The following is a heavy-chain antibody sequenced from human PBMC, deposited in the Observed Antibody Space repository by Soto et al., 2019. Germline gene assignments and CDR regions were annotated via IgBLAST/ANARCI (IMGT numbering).Heavy chain of an antibody. D-gene: IGHD3-3*01. CDR1: GYTFTSYG. Sequence: ASEKVSCKASGYTFTSYGISWVRQAPGQGLEWMGWISAYNGNTNYAQKLQGRVTMTTDTSTSTAYMELRSLRSDDTAVYYCARALRRITIFGFDYWGQGTLVTVSS. CDR2: ISAYNGNT. V-gene: IGHV1-18*01. J-gene: IGHJ4*02. CDR3: ARALRRITIFGFDY.